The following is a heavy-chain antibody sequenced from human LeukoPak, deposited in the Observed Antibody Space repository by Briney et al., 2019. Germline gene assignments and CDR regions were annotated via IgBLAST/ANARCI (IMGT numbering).Heavy chain of an antibody. Sequence: TGGSLRLSCAASGFTFSSYAMSWVRQAPGKGLEWDSAISGSGGSTYYADSVKGRFTISRDNSKNTLYLQMNSLRAEDTAVYYCAKDLQWLVARFDYWGQGTLVTVSS. J-gene: IGHJ4*02. CDR3: AKDLQWLVARFDY. V-gene: IGHV3-23*01. CDR1: GFTFSSYA. CDR2: ISGSGGST. D-gene: IGHD6-19*01.